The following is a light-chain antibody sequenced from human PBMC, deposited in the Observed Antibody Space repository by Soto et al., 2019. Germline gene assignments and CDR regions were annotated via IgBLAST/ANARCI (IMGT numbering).Light chain of an antibody. CDR1: QCISSW. J-gene: IGKJ2*03. Sequence: DIQMTQSPSTLSASVGDRVTITCRASQCISSWLAWYQQKPGKAPKILIYKASSLKSGVPSRFSGSGSGTEFATTTSSLQPGDFANYYCQQYNSYYGFSQGTKLEIK. CDR2: KAS. V-gene: IGKV1-5*03. CDR3: QQYNSYYG.